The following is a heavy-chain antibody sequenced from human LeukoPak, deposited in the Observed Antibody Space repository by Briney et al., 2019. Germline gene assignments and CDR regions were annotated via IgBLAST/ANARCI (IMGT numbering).Heavy chain of an antibody. CDR2: VHLDGRT. D-gene: IGHD3-3*01. CDR1: GGSVSSTNW. J-gene: IGHJ4*02. Sequence: PSETLSLTCGVSGGSVSSTNWWTWVRQPPGKGLEWIGEVHLDGRTNYNPSLESRLTMSVDLSENHISLKLTSVTAADTAVYYCAREGGFYRPLDYSGQGTLVTVSS. V-gene: IGHV4-4*02. CDR3: AREGGFYRPLDY.